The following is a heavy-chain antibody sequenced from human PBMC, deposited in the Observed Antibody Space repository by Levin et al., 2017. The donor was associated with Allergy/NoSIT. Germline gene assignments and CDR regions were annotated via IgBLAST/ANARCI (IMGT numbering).Heavy chain of an antibody. CDR2: IYSGSAT. V-gene: IGHV3-53*01. J-gene: IGHJ4*02. D-gene: IGHD4-17*01. CDR1: GFTVGTNS. Sequence: PGGSLRLSCAASGFTVGTNSMSWVRQAPGKGLEWVSVIYSGSATYNADSVKGRFTISRDNSRNTLYLQMNSLRAEDTAMYYCARDLYGDYSDYWGQGTLVTVSS. CDR3: ARDLYGDYSDY.